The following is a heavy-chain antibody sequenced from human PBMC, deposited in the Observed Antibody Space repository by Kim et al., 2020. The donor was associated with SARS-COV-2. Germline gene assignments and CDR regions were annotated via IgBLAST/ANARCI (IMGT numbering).Heavy chain of an antibody. Sequence: GGSLRLSCAASGFTFSSNGMHWVRQAPGKGLEWVSGISGSGGTTNYADSVKGRFTVSRDNSKDTLYLQMNSLRAEDTAVYYCAKKFWSGYSPLDYWGQGTLVTVSS. J-gene: IGHJ4*02. CDR3: AKKFWSGYSPLDY. CDR1: GFTFSSNG. CDR2: ISGSGGTT. V-gene: IGHV3-23*01. D-gene: IGHD3-3*01.